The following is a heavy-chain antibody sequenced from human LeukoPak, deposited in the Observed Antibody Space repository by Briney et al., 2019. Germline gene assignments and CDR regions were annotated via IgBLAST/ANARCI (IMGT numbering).Heavy chain of an antibody. D-gene: IGHD5-18*01. Sequence: GGSLRLSCAASGFTFSSSWMHWVRQVPGKGLVWVSRIHSAGTTATYADSVKGRFTISRDNAKNTLYLQMNSLRAEGTAVYYCARDAPGNTALDYWGQGTLVTVSS. CDR2: IHSAGTTA. CDR3: ARDAPGNTALDY. CDR1: GFTFSSSW. V-gene: IGHV3-74*01. J-gene: IGHJ4*02.